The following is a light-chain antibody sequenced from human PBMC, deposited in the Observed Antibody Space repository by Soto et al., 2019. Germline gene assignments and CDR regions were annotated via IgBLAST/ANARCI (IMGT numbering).Light chain of an antibody. Sequence: EIVMTQSPATLSVSPGERATLSCRANQSVSSNLAWYQQKPGQAPRLLIYGASTRATGIPARFSGSGSGTEFSLTISSLPSEDFAFYYCQHYNFWPPWTFGQGTKVEIK. J-gene: IGKJ1*01. CDR3: QHYNFWPPWT. CDR1: QSVSSN. CDR2: GAS. V-gene: IGKV3-15*01.